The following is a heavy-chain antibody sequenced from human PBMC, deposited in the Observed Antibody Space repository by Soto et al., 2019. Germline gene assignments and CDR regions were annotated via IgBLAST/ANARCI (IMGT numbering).Heavy chain of an antibody. CDR1: GFTFSDHY. D-gene: IGHD3-22*01. CDR2: TRNKANSYTT. Sequence: GGSLRLSCAASGFTFSDHYMDWVRQAPGKGLEWVGRTRNKANSYTTEYAASVKGRFTISRDDSKNSLYLQMNSLKTEDTAVYYCARGGGYYDSSGYRLGDDVWGQGTTVTVSS. J-gene: IGHJ6*02. CDR3: ARGGGYYDSSGYRLGDDV. V-gene: IGHV3-72*01.